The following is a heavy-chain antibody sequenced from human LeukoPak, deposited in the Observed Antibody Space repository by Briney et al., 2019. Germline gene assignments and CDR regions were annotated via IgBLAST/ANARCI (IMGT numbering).Heavy chain of an antibody. CDR2: IYPGDCDT. V-gene: IGHV5-51*01. CDR1: GYSFTSYW. D-gene: IGHD3-10*01. Sequence: GESLKISCKGSGYSFTSYWIGWVRQMPGKGLERMGIIYPGDCDTRYSPSFQGQVPISADKSISTSYLPWSSLKASDSSMYYCATNTMFRGIHAFDIWGQGKMVTVSS. CDR3: ATNTMFRGIHAFDI. J-gene: IGHJ3*02.